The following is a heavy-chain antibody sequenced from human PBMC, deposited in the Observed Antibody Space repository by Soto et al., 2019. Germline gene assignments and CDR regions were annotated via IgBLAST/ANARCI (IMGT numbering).Heavy chain of an antibody. J-gene: IGHJ6*02. CDR1: GFTFSSYG. CDR2: ISYDGSNK. D-gene: IGHD6-13*01. CDR3: AKDGYSSITRATQWSDYGMDV. V-gene: IGHV3-30*18. Sequence: GGSLRLSCAVSGFTFSSYGMHWVRQAPGKGLEWVAVISYDGSNKYYADSVKGRFTISRDNSKNTLYLQMNSLRGEDTAVYYCAKDGYSSITRATQWSDYGMDVWGQGTAVTVSS.